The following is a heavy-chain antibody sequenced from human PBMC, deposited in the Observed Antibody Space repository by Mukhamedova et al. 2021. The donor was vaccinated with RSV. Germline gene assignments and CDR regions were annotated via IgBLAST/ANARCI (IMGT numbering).Heavy chain of an antibody. CDR2: RVDGGTT. J-gene: IGHJ6*02. D-gene: IGHD3-10*01. Sequence: RVDGGTTEYAASVKGRFTISRDDSQSIAYLQMNSLKTEDTAVYYCTRTVRDAGYYYGMDVWGQGTTVTVSS. CDR3: TRTVRDAGYYYGMDV. V-gene: IGHV3-49*02.